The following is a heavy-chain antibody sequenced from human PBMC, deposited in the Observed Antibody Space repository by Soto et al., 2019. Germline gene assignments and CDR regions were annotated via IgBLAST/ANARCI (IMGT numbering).Heavy chain of an antibody. Sequence: GGSLRLSCAASEFTFSNYAISWVRQAPGKGLEWVSSISDNGGTTYYADSVKGRFTISRDNSKNTLYLQMNSLRAEDTAVYYWGKDPQKRIVYFDYGAQGTTVTVSS. CDR1: EFTFSNYA. D-gene: IGHD3-22*01. V-gene: IGHV3-23*01. J-gene: IGHJ4*02. CDR2: ISDNGGTT. CDR3: GKDPQKRIVYFDY.